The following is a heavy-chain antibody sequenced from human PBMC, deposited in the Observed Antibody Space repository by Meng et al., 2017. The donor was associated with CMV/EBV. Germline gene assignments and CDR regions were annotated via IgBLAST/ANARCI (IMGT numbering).Heavy chain of an antibody. J-gene: IGHJ1*01. Sequence: GESLKISCAASGFTFSSYAMSWVRQAPGKGLEWVSAISGSGGSTYYADSVKGRFTISRDNSKNTLYLQMNSLRAEDTAVYYCAREISGYEGYFQHWGQGTLVTVSS. CDR2: ISGSGGST. V-gene: IGHV3-23*01. CDR1: GFTFSSYA. D-gene: IGHD5-12*01. CDR3: AREISGYEGYFQH.